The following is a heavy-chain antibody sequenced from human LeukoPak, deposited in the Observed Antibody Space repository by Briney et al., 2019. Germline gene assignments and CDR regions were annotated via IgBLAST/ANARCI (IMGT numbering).Heavy chain of an antibody. J-gene: IGHJ2*01. D-gene: IGHD4-23*01. CDR1: GYTFTSYG. CDR2: ISAYNGNT. V-gene: IGHV1-18*01. Sequence: ASVKVSCKASGYTFTSYGISWVRQAPGQGLAWVGWISAYNGNTNYAQKFQGRVTMTTDTSTSTAYMELRSLRSDDTAVYYCARDHGGKVDRYFDLWGRGTLVTVSS. CDR3: ARDHGGKVDRYFDL.